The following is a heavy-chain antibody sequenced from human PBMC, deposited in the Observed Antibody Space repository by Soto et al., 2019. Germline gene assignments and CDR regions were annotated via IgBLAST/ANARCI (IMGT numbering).Heavy chain of an antibody. CDR3: ARDQGVLWFGESPFDY. V-gene: IGHV1-69*13. J-gene: IGHJ4*02. D-gene: IGHD3-10*01. Sequence: SVKVSCKASGGTFSIYSISWVRQAPGQGLEWMGGIIPIFGTANYAQKFQGRVTITADESTSTAYMELSSLRSEDTAVYYCARDQGVLWFGESPFDYWGQGTLVTVSS. CDR1: GGTFSIYS. CDR2: IIPIFGTA.